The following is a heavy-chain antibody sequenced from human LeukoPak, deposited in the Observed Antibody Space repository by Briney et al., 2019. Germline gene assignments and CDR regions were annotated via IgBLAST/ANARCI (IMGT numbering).Heavy chain of an antibody. V-gene: IGHV3-23*01. D-gene: IGHD3-9*01. Sequence: GGSLRLSCAASGFTFSSYAMSWVRQAPGKGLEWVSVVSGSGSSTYYADSVKGRFTISRDNSKDTLYLQMNSLRAEDTAVYFCAKAQRTIRQYFYDGMDVWGQGATVTVSS. J-gene: IGHJ6*02. CDR2: VSGSGSST. CDR1: GFTFSSYA. CDR3: AKAQRTIRQYFYDGMDV.